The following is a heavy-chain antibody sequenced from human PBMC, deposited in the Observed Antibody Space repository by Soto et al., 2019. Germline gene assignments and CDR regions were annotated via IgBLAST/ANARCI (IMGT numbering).Heavy chain of an antibody. CDR2: IWYDGSNK. D-gene: IGHD2-15*01. CDR3: ARDLYCSGGSCYSGRGNGMDV. CDR1: GFTFGSYG. J-gene: IGHJ6*02. V-gene: IGHV3-33*01. Sequence: QVQLVESGGGVVQPGRSLRLSCAASGFTFGSYGMHWVRQAPGKGLEWVAVIWYDGSNKYYADSVKGRFTISRDNSKNTLYLQMNSLRAEDTAVYYCARDLYCSGGSCYSGRGNGMDVWGQGTTVTVSS.